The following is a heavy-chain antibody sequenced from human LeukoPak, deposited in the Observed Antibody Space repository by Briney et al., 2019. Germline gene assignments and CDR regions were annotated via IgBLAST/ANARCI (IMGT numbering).Heavy chain of an antibody. CDR2: INPNSGGT. CDR3: ARDGYSYGQGPFDY. D-gene: IGHD5-18*01. V-gene: IGHV1-2*02. J-gene: IGHJ4*02. Sequence: GASVKVSCKASGYTFTGYYIHWVRQAPGQGLEWMGWINPNSGGTNYALSFQGRVTLTRDTSISTAYMELSRLRSDDTAVYYCARDGYSYGQGPFDYWGQGTLVAASS. CDR1: GYTFTGYY.